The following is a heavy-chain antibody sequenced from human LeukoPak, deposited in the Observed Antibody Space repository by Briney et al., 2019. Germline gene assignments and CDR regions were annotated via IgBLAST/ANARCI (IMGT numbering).Heavy chain of an antibody. Sequence: HSGSTNYNPSLNSRVPISVDTSKTQFSLKLSSVTAADTAVYYCVRGLDIVVVPAAALYFDYWGQGTLVTVSS. CDR3: VRGLDIVVVPAAALYFDY. D-gene: IGHD2-2*03. V-gene: IGHV4-34*01. J-gene: IGHJ4*02. CDR2: HSGST.